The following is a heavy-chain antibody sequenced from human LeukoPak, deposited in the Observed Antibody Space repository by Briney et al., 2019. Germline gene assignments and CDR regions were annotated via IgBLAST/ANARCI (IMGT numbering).Heavy chain of an antibody. V-gene: IGHV3-73*01. J-gene: IGHJ4*02. D-gene: IGHD3-16*02. CDR1: GFTFSGSA. Sequence: GGSLRLSCAASGFTFSGSAMHWVRQASGKGLEWVGRIRSKANSYATAYAASVKGRFTISRDDSKNTAYLQMNSLKTEDTAVYYCAKDILGSYPHRGYWGQGTLVTVSS. CDR3: AKDILGSYPHRGY. CDR2: IRSKANSYAT.